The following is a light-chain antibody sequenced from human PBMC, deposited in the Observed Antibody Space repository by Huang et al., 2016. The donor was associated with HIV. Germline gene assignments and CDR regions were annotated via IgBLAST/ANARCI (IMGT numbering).Light chain of an antibody. V-gene: IGKV1-33*01. Sequence: DIQMTQSPSSLAASVGDRVTITCQASQDITNYLNWYQQKPGKAPKLLIYDASNLETGVPSRFSGSGSGTDFTFTSSSLQPEDIATYYCQQYDNLITFGQGTRLEIK. J-gene: IGKJ5*01. CDR3: QQYDNLIT. CDR1: QDITNY. CDR2: DAS.